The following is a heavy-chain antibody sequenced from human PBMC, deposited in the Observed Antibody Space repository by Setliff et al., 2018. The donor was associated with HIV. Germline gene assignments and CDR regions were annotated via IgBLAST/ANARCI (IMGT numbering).Heavy chain of an antibody. D-gene: IGHD3-3*01. CDR1: GFTFNSYG. Sequence: GGSLRLSCAASGFTFNSYGIHWVRQAPGKGLEGVALIWYDSSKKEFVDSVKGRFNILRDDSKKTAYLQMNSLRADDTAVYYCVKDVLKFWSGSGALDLWGPGTLVTVSS. CDR2: IWYDSSKK. CDR3: VKDVLKFWSGSGALDL. V-gene: IGHV3-33*06. J-gene: IGHJ5*02.